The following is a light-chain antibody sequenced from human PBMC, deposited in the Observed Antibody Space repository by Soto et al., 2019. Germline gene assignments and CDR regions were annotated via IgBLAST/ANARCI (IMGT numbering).Light chain of an antibody. J-gene: IGKJ5*01. Sequence: EVVLTQSPGTLSLSPGDRATLSCGASQSVTSKLAWYQQKPGQAPRLPISGASNRATGIPDRFSGSGSGTDFTLTISRLEPDDFALYFCQQYGGSPITFGLGTRLEI. V-gene: IGKV3-20*01. CDR2: GAS. CDR3: QQYGGSPIT. CDR1: QSVTSK.